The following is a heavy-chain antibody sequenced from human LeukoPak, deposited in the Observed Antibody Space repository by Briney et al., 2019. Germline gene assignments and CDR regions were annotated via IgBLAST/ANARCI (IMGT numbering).Heavy chain of an antibody. CDR3: AREGVLAYCSSTSCYANWFDP. CDR2: INPSGGST. D-gene: IGHD2-2*01. V-gene: IGHV1-46*01. CDR1: GYTFTSYY. Sequence: ASVKVSCKASGYTFTSYYMHWVRQAPGQGLEWMGIINPSGGSTSYAQKFQGRVTMTRDTSTSTVYMELSSLRSEDTAVYYCAREGVLAYCSSTSCYANWFDPWGQGTLVTVSS. J-gene: IGHJ5*02.